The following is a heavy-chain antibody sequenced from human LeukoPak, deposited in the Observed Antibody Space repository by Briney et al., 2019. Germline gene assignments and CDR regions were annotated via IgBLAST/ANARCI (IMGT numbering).Heavy chain of an antibody. CDR3: ARGQFQRDY. V-gene: IGHV4-34*01. Sequence: SETLSLTCAVYGGSFSGYFWSWLRQPPGKGLEWIGEVNHSGRTNYNPSLKSRVTISVDTSKNQFSLNLRSVTAADTAVYYCARGQFQRDYWGQGTLVTVSS. CDR2: VNHSGRT. CDR1: GGSFSGYF. J-gene: IGHJ4*02.